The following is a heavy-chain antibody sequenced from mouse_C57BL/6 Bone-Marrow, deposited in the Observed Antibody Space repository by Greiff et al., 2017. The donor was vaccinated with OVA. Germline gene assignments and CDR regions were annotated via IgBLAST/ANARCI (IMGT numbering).Heavy chain of an antibody. CDR3: ARFVYYGSYFDD. V-gene: IGHV1-59*01. J-gene: IGHJ2*01. CDR1: GYTFTSYW. CDR2: IDPSDSYT. D-gene: IGHD1-1*01. Sequence: VQLQQPGAELVRPGTSVKLSCKASGYTFTSYWMHWVKQRPGQGLEWIGVIDPSDSYTNYNQKFKGKATLTVDTSSSTAYMQLSSLTSEDSAVYYCARFVYYGSYFDDWGQGTTLTVSS.